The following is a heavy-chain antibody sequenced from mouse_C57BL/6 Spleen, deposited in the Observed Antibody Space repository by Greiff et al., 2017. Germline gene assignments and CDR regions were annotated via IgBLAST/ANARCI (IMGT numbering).Heavy chain of an antibody. D-gene: IGHD2-3*01. CDR2: IYPGSGST. CDR3: ARDDGYYPYAMDY. J-gene: IGHJ4*01. CDR1: GYTFTSYW. Sequence: QVQLQQPGAELVKPGASVKMSCKASGYTFTSYWITWVKQRPGQGLEWIGDIYPGSGSTNYNEKFKSKATLTVETSSSTAYMQLSSLTSEDSAVYYSARDDGYYPYAMDYWGQGTSVTVSS. V-gene: IGHV1-55*01.